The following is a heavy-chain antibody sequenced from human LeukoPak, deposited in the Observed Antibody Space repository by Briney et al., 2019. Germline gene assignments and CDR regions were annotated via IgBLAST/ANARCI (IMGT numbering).Heavy chain of an antibody. Sequence: GGSLRLSCAAYGFTFSNYDMHWVRQGPGKGLEWVAVIWFDGSNKFYADSVKGRFTISRDNAKNSLYLQMNSLRAEDTAVYYCARVSGYFTWDYWGQGALVTVSS. CDR1: GFTFSNYD. CDR2: IWFDGSNK. D-gene: IGHD5-12*01. V-gene: IGHV3-33*01. CDR3: ARVSGYFTWDY. J-gene: IGHJ4*02.